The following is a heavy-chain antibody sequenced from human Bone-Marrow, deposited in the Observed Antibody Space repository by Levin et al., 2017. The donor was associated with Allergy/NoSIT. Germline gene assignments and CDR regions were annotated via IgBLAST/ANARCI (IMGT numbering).Heavy chain of an antibody. CDR3: ARDRGSGSDPDPDY. J-gene: IGHJ4*02. V-gene: IGHV1-18*01. Sequence: ASVKVSCKASGYTFTSYGISWVRQAPGQGLEWLGWISAYNGNTNYAQKLQGRVTMTTDTSTSTAYMELRSLRSDDTAVEYCARDRGSGSDPDPDYWGQGTLVTVSS. CDR1: GYTFTSYG. CDR2: ISAYNGNT. D-gene: IGHD3-10*01.